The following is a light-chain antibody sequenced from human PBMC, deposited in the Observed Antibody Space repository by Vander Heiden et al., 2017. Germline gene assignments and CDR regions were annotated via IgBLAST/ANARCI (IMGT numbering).Light chain of an antibody. J-gene: IGLJ1*01. CDR2: KDS. CDR1: ALPTHY. V-gene: IGLV3-25*03. CDR3: QSADSSGTYYV. Sequence: SYDLAQPPSVSVSPGQTARITCSGDALPTHYAYWYKQKPGQATVLVIYKDSERTSGIPERFSGANSGTTVTLTISGVQAEDEADYYCQSADSSGTYYVFGVGTRVTVL.